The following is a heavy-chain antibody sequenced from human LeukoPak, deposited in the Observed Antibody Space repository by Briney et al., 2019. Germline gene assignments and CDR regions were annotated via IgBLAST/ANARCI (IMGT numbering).Heavy chain of an antibody. CDR1: GYTFTNYG. CDR3: ARNSPRDVAGRQFLPGVLALLSRCDNCFDP. D-gene: IGHD3-3*02. J-gene: IGHJ5*02. V-gene: IGHV1-18*04. CDR2: INTYSGNT. Sequence: ASVKVSCKASGYTFTNYGISWVRQAPGQGLEWMGWINTYSGNTNYAQKFQGRVTMTADTSTSTAYMELRSLRSDDTAVYYCARNSPRDVAGRQFLPGVLALLSRCDNCFDPWGQGTLVSVSS.